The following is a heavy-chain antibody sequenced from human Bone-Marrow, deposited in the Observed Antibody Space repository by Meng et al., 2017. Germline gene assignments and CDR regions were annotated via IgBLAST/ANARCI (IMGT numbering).Heavy chain of an antibody. CDR1: GFTFSSYS. CDR2: ISSSSSYI. Sequence: GESLKISCAASGFTFSSYSMEWVRQAPGKGLEWVLSISSSSSYIYYADSIKGRFTVSRDNAKNSLYLQMNSLRAEDTAVYYCARDLSALVSSSWYLGSVYYYYGMDVWGQGTTVTVSS. J-gene: IGHJ6*02. V-gene: IGHV3-21*01. D-gene: IGHD6-13*01. CDR3: ARDLSALVSSSWYLGSVYYYYGMDV.